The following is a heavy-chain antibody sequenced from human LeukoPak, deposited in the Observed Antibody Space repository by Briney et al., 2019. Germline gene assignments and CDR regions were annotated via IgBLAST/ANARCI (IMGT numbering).Heavy chain of an antibody. J-gene: IGHJ4*02. CDR2: IGGSGGTSGDST. V-gene: IGHV3-23*01. CDR3: AKHRSGIAASGSNY. D-gene: IGHD6-13*01. Sequence: PGGSLRLSCAASGFTFSSYAMSWVRQAPGKGLEWVSVSVIGGSGGTSGDSTYYADSVKGRFTISRDDSNNMLYLQMNNLRVEDTAVYYCAKHRSGIAASGSNYWGQGTLVSVSS. CDR1: GFTFSSYA.